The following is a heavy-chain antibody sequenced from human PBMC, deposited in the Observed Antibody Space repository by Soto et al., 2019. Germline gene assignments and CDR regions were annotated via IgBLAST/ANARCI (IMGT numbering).Heavy chain of an antibody. CDR3: ARDRGPNTTDY. Sequence: PGGSLRLSCAVSGFTFSNYWMTWVRQAPGKGLEWVAYMNQDGSQIYYVDSLRGRFTISRDNAKNSLYLQMNSLRVDDTAVYYSARDRGPNTTDYWGQGTLVTVSS. CDR2: MNQDGSQI. D-gene: IGHD2-2*01. CDR1: GFTFSNYW. V-gene: IGHV3-7*01. J-gene: IGHJ4*02.